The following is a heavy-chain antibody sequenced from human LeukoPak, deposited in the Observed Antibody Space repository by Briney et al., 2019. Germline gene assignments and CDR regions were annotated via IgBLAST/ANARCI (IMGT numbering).Heavy chain of an antibody. D-gene: IGHD3-10*01. V-gene: IGHV3-30*02. Sequence: PGGDLRLSCAASGFTFSSYGMHWVRQAPGKGLEWVAFIRYDVSNKYYADSVKGRVTISRDNSKNTLYLQMNSLRAEDTAVYYCAKSTDYYGSGSYFDYWGQGTLVTVSS. CDR1: GFTFSSYG. CDR2: IRYDVSNK. CDR3: AKSTDYYGSGSYFDY. J-gene: IGHJ4*02.